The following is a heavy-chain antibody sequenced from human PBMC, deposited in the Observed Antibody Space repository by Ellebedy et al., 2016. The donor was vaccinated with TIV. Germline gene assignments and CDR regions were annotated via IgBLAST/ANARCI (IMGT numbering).Heavy chain of an antibody. V-gene: IGHV3-7*03. CDR2: IKEDGSEK. Sequence: GESLKISCATSGFTVSRHFMSWVRQAPGKGLEWVANIKEDGSEKRYVDSVKGRFTISRDNAKNSLCLQMNSLRAEDTAIYFCAREVPGTNYFDFWGQGTLATVSS. J-gene: IGHJ4*02. D-gene: IGHD6-19*01. CDR1: GFTVSRHF. CDR3: AREVPGTNYFDF.